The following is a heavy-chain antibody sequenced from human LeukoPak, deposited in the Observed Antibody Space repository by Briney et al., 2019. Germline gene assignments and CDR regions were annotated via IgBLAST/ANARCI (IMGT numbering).Heavy chain of an antibody. CDR3: ARDSDWVFDL. CDR2: ISTYNGDT. V-gene: IGHV1-18*01. J-gene: IGHJ2*01. D-gene: IGHD3-9*01. CDR1: GYTFTRWN. Sequence: GASVKVSCKASGYTFTRWNFSWVRQAPGQGLEWMGWISTYNGDTKYAQKFQGRVTMTTDTSTTTTYMELRSLTSDDTAVYYCARDSDWVFDLWGRGTLVTVS.